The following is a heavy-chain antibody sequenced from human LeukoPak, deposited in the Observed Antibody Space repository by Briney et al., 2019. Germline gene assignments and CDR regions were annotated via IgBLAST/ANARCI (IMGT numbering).Heavy chain of an antibody. V-gene: IGHV3-9*01. CDR1: GFTFDNYA. Sequence: GGSLRLSCAASGFTFDNYAMHWVRQTPGKGLEWVSGISWDSGSINYADSVKGRFTISRDNAKNSPFLQMNSLRTEDTALYYCARDIFSVAGPDLDCWGQGTQVTVSS. J-gene: IGHJ4*02. CDR2: ISWDSGSI. D-gene: IGHD6-19*01. CDR3: ARDIFSVAGPDLDC.